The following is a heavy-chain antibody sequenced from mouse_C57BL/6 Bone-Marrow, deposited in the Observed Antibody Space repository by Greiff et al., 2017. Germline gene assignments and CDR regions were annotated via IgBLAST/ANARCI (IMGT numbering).Heavy chain of an antibody. V-gene: IGHV7-3*01. CDR2: IRNKANGYTT. CDR1: GFTFTDYY. J-gene: IGHJ2*01. D-gene: IGHD2-1*01. Sequence: EVQWVESGGGLVQPGGSLSLSCAASGFTFTDYYMSWVRQPPGKALEWLGFIRNKANGYTTEYSASVKGRFTITRDNSQSILYLQLNALKSEDSATYYCERYPDGNFIDYWGQGTTLTVSS. CDR3: ERYPDGNFIDY.